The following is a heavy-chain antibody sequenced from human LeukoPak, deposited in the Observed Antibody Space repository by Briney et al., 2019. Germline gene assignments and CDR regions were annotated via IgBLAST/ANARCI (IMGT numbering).Heavy chain of an antibody. CDR2: ISGSGGST. CDR1: GFTFSSYA. Sequence: AGGSLRLSCAASGFTFSSYATSWVRQAPGKGLEWVSAISGSGGSTYYADSVKGRFTISRDNSKNTLYLQMNSLRAEDTAVYYCAKTSIAAYEALSIAAAGTNYFDYWGQGTLVTVSS. V-gene: IGHV3-23*01. CDR3: AKTSIAAYEALSIAAAGTNYFDY. D-gene: IGHD6-13*01. J-gene: IGHJ4*02.